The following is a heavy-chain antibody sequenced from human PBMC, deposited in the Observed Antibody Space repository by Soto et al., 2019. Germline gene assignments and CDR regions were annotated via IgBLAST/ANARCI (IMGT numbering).Heavy chain of an antibody. CDR3: ARGGLYVSSGARNYYYNGMNV. V-gene: IGHV1-18*01. CDR1: GYTFTSYG. CDR2: ISAYDGYT. D-gene: IGHD3-22*01. J-gene: IGHJ6*02. Sequence: QVQLVQSGAEVKKPGASVKVSCKASGYTFTSYGINWVRQAPGQGLEWLGWISAYDGYTNYAQILQGRVSMTTDTSTKTAYMQLRSLRADDTAMYYCARGGLYVSSGARNYYYNGMNVWGQGTTVTVS.